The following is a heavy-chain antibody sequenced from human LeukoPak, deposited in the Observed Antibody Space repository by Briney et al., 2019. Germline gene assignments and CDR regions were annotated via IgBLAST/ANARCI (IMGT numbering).Heavy chain of an antibody. CDR1: GFTFTSSA. CDR3: AAERLRYFDWLLYSPYYYGMDV. Sequence: SVKVSCKASGFTFTSSAVQWVRQARGQRLEWIGWIVVGSGNTNYAQKFQERVTITRDMSTSTAYMELSSLRSVDTAVYYCAAERLRYFDWLLYSPYYYGMDVWGKGTTVTVSS. V-gene: IGHV1-58*01. D-gene: IGHD3-9*01. CDR2: IVVGSGNT. J-gene: IGHJ6*04.